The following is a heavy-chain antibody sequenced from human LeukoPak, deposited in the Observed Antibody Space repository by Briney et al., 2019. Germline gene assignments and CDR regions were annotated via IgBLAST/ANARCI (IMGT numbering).Heavy chain of an antibody. V-gene: IGHV4-59*01. D-gene: IGHD3-10*01. CDR3: AGTGHAGRYFDY. CDR1: GGSISSYY. CDR2: IYYSGST. J-gene: IGHJ4*02. Sequence: SETLSLTCTVSGGSISSYYWSWIRQPPGKGLEWIGYIYYSGSTNYNPSLKSRVTISVDTSKNQFSLKLSSVTAADTAVYYCAGTGHAGRYFDYWGQGTLVTVSS.